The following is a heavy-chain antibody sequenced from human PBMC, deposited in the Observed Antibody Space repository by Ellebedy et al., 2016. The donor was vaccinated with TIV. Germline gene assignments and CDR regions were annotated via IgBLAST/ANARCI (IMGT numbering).Heavy chain of an antibody. CDR1: GFTFSSYA. J-gene: IGHJ4*02. CDR3: AKDYWGGKYYYDY. Sequence: LSLTXAASGFTFSSYAMSWVRQAPGKGLEWVSAISGSGGSTYYADSVKGRFTISRDNSKNTLYLQMNSLRAEDTAVYYCAKDYWGGKYYYDYWGQGTLVTVSS. D-gene: IGHD2-21*01. V-gene: IGHV3-23*01. CDR2: ISGSGGST.